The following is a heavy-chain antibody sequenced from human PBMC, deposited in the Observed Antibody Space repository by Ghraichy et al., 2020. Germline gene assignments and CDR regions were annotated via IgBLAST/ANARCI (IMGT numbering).Heavy chain of an antibody. V-gene: IGHV1-69*13. Sequence: SVKVSCKASGGTFSSYAISWVRQAPGQGLEWMGGIIPMFGTANYAQKFQGRVTITADESTSTAYMELSSLRSEDTAMYYWARARSSSSFGGMDVWGQGTTVTVSS. J-gene: IGHJ6*02. CDR3: ARARSSSSFGGMDV. CDR1: GGTFSSYA. D-gene: IGHD6-6*01. CDR2: IIPMFGTA.